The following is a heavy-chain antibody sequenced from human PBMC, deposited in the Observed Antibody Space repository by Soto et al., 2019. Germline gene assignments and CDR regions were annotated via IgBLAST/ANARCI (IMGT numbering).Heavy chain of an antibody. J-gene: IGHJ4*02. CDR3: ARDYDILTGYSWYGY. CDR2: IDAVTWNT. Sequence: ASVKVSCKASGYTFTSYVIHWVRQAPGQRPEWMGWIDAVTWNTKYSEKFQGRVTITRDTSVSTAYMKLSTMISEDTAAYYCARDYDILTGYSWYGYWGQGTLVTVST. V-gene: IGHV1-3*01. D-gene: IGHD3-9*01. CDR1: GYTFTSYV.